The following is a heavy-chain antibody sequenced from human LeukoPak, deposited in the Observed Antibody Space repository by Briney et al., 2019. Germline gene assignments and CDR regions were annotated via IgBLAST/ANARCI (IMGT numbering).Heavy chain of an antibody. CDR2: IYYSGST. J-gene: IGHJ6*02. CDR1: GGSISSYY. CDR3: ARFGVRGTYYGMDV. D-gene: IGHD3-10*01. Sequence: SETLSLTCTVSGGSISSYYWSWIRQPPGKGLEWIGYIYYSGSTNYNPSLKSRVTISVDTSKNQFSLNLSSVTAADMAVYYCARFGVRGTYYGMDVWGQGTTVTVSS. V-gene: IGHV4-59*01.